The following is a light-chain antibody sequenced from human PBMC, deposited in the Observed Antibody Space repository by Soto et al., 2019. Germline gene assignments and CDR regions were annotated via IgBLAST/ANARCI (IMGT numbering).Light chain of an antibody. J-gene: IGKJ1*01. CDR2: GAS. V-gene: IGKV3D-15*01. CDR1: QSVSRN. Sequence: EIVMTQSPATRSVSPGERATLSCRASQSVSRNLAWYQQKPGQAPRLLIYGASTRATGIPARFSGSGSGTEFTLTISSLQSEDFAVYYCQQYNNWPPWTFGQGTKVEIK. CDR3: QQYNNWPPWT.